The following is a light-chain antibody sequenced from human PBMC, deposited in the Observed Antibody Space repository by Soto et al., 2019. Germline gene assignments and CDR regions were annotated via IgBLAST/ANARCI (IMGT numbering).Light chain of an antibody. V-gene: IGLV2-14*03. Sequence: QSALTQPASVSGSAGQSITISCSGTMRDVGAYNLVSWYQQHPGTAPKLIIYGNSNRPSGVPDRFSGSKSGTSASLAITGLQAEDEADYYCQSYDSSLSGLVFGGGTKLTVL. CDR2: GNS. CDR3: QSYDSSLSGLV. J-gene: IGLJ3*02. CDR1: MRDVGAYNL.